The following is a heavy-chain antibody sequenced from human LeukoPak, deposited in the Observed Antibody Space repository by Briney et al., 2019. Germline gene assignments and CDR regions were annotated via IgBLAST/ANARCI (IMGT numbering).Heavy chain of an antibody. CDR1: GGSISSSNW. Sequence: SETLSLTCAVSGGSISSSNWWSWVRQPPGKGLEWIGSIYYSGSTYYNPSLKSRVTISVDTSKNQFSLKLSSVTAADTAVYYCACGMDVWGQGTTVTVSS. J-gene: IGHJ6*02. CDR2: IYYSGST. V-gene: IGHV4-4*02. CDR3: ACGMDV.